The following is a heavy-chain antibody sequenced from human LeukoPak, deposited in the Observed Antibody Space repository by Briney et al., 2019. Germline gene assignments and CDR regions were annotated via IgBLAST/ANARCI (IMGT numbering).Heavy chain of an antibody. CDR1: GFIFVTYG. D-gene: IGHD1-1*01. CDR3: AKDTTTGYMDV. CDR2: IWYDGSNR. Sequence: GRSLRLSCEGSGFIFVTYGMHSVRQAPGKGLEGVAVIWYDGSNRYYADSVKGRFTNSRDNSQNTLYLQMSSLRAEDTAVYYCAKDTTTGYMDVWGKGTTVTVSS. V-gene: IGHV3-33*06. J-gene: IGHJ6*03.